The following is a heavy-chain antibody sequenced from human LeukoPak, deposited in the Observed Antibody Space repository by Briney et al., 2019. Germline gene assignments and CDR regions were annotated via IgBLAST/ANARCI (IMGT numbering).Heavy chain of an antibody. CDR1: GGTFSSYA. Sequence: GASVKVSCKASGGTFSSYAISWVRQAPGQGLEWMGGIIPIFGTANYAQKFQGRVTITADESTSTAYMELSSLRSEDTAVYYCATAGYSYGRHYYYYYYMDVWGKGTTVTVSS. J-gene: IGHJ6*03. V-gene: IGHV1-69*13. CDR3: ATAGYSYGRHYYYYYYMDV. D-gene: IGHD5-18*01. CDR2: IIPIFGTA.